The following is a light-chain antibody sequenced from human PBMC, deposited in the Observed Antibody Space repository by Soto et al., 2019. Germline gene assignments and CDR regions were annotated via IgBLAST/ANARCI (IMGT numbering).Light chain of an antibody. CDR3: SSYSSTSTLYV. CDR1: SSDIGAYNY. J-gene: IGLJ1*01. V-gene: IGLV2-14*01. CDR2: EVT. Sequence: QSVLTEPASVSVSPGQSITISCAGTSSDIGAYNYVSWYHQHPGKVPKLMIYEVTNRPSGLSNRFSGSKSGNTASLTISGLQAEDEAEYFCSSYSSTSTLYVFGTGTKVTVL.